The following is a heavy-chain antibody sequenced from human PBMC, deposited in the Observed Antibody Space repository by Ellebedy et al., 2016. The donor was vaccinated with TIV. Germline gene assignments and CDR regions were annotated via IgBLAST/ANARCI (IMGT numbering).Heavy chain of an antibody. D-gene: IGHD3-9*01. V-gene: IGHV3-33*01. J-gene: IGHJ3*02. CDR2: IWYDGSNK. CDR1: GFTFSSYG. CDR3: ARAVQVDDILTPQGAFDI. Sequence: GGSLRLSCAASGFTFSSYGMHWVRQAPGKGLEWVAVIWYDGSNKYYADSVKGRFTISRDNSKNTLYLQMNSLRAEDTAVYYCARAVQVDDILTPQGAFDIWGQGTMVTVSS.